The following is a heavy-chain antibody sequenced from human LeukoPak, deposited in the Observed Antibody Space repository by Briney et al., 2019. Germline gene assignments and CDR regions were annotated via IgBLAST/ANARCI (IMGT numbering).Heavy chain of an antibody. J-gene: IGHJ4*02. CDR1: GFTFSDYY. CDR3: ARDSSDDYVWGSYRWGPPDDY. D-gene: IGHD3-16*02. Sequence: TGGSLRLSCAASGFTFSDYYMSWIRQAPGKGLEWVSYISNSGSTIYYADSVKGRFLISRDNAKNSLYLQMNSLRAEDTAVYYCARDSSDDYVWGSYRWGPPDDYWGQGTLVTVSS. CDR2: ISNSGSTI. V-gene: IGHV3-11*04.